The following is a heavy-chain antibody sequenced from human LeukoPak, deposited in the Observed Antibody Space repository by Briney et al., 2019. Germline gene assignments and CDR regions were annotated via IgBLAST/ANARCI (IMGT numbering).Heavy chain of an antibody. V-gene: IGHV4-59*08. CDR2: IYYSGIT. D-gene: IGHD6-19*01. J-gene: IGHJ4*01. CDR3: ARRGSSGWHADFDY. CDR1: GGSISSYY. Sequence: PSETLSLTCTVPGGSISSYYWSWIRQPPGKGLEWIGYIYYSGITNYNPSLKSRVTISLDTSKNHFSLKLTSVTAADTAVYYCARRGSSGWHADFDYWGHGTLVTVSS.